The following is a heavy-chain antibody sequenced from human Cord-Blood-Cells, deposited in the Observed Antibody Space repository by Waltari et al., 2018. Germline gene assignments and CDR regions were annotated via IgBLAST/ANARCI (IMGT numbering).Heavy chain of an antibody. CDR2: ISYDGSNK. Sequence: QVQLVEAGGGVVQPGRSLRLSCAASGFTFSSYAMHGVRQAPGKGLGWVAVISYDGSNKHYADSVKGRFTISRDNSKNTLYLQMNSLRAEDTAVYYCARSMVATLDYWGQGTLVTVSS. CDR3: ARSMVATLDY. CDR1: GFTFSSYA. J-gene: IGHJ4*02. V-gene: IGHV3-30*04. D-gene: IGHD5-12*01.